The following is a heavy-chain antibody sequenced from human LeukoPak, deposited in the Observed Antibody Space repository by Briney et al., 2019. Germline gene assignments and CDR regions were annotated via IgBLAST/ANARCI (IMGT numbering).Heavy chain of an antibody. V-gene: IGHV3-30-3*01. J-gene: IGHJ3*02. CDR3: ARGVTTGVDAFDM. D-gene: IGHD4-17*01. CDR1: GFTFSSYA. Sequence: PGRSLRLSCAASGFTFSSYAMHWVRQAPGKGLEWVAVISYDGNNKYYADSVKGRFTISRDNSKNTLYLQMNTLRVEDTAVYYCARGVTTGVDAFDMWGQGTMVTVSS. CDR2: ISYDGNNK.